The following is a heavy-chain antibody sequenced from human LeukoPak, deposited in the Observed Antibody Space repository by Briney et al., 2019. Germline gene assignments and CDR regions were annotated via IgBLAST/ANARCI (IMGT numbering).Heavy chain of an antibody. J-gene: IGHJ4*02. CDR3: ARVTSGEFADY. D-gene: IGHD3-10*01. Sequence: SQTLSLTCTVSGGSISIGGYYWSWIRQHPGKGLEWIGYIYYSGITYYNPSLKSRVTISVDTSKNQFSLYLSSVTAADTAVYYCARVTSGEFADYWGQGTLVTASS. CDR1: GGSISIGGYY. CDR2: IYYSGIT. V-gene: IGHV4-31*03.